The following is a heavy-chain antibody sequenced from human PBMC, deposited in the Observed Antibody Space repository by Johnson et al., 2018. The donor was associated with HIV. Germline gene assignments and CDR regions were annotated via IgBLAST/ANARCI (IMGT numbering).Heavy chain of an antibody. CDR1: GSTFRGYA. J-gene: IGHJ3*02. V-gene: IGHV3-30*04. D-gene: IGHD4-23*01. CDR2: ISYDGTDQ. CDR3: ARDPGHGGRLYDAFGR. Sequence: QVQLVESGGGVVQPGDSLRLSCAEYGSTFRGYALHWVRQAPGKGLEWVALISYDGTDQYYADSVKARFTISRDNSKNTLYLQMNSLRGDDTGVYYCARDPGHGGRLYDAFGRWGQGTLVTVSS.